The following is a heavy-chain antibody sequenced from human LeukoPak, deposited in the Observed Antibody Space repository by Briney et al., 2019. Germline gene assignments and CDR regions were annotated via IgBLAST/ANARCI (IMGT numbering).Heavy chain of an antibody. Sequence: GGSLRLSCAASGFTFSSYWMHWVRQAPGKGLVWVSRINPDGSYTTYADSVKGRFTISRDNAKNTLYLQMNTLRAEDTAAYYCAMDQTGTYDYWGKGTRVTVS. J-gene: IGHJ4*02. V-gene: IGHV3-74*01. CDR2: INPDGSYT. D-gene: IGHD1-7*01. CDR1: GFTFSSYW. CDR3: AMDQTGTYDY.